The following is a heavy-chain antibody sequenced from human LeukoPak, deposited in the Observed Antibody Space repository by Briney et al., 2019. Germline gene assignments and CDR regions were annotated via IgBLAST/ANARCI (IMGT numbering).Heavy chain of an antibody. V-gene: IGHV4-59*11. CDR2: VFHSGTT. J-gene: IGHJ4*02. CDR3: ARVPHSSSSQYFDY. Sequence: PSETLSLTCNVSGDSLTSHFWSWIRQTPGKGLEWIGYVFHSGTTNYSPSLKSRVTISVDTSKNQFSLKLSSVTAADTAVYYCARVPHSSSSQYFDYWGQGTLVTVSS. CDR1: GDSLTSHF. D-gene: IGHD6-6*01.